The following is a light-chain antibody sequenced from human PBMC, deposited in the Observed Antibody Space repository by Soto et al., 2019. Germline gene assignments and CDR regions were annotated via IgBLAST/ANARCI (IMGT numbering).Light chain of an antibody. CDR2: GAP. Sequence: MMMTQSPATLSVSPGERVTLSCRTSHSVNSHVAWYQQKPGQAPRLLLYGAPTRATGIPARFSGTGSGTEFTLTISSLQPEDFALYYCQQYNDWPLTFGQGTKVDIK. J-gene: IGKJ1*01. CDR3: QQYNDWPLT. V-gene: IGKV3-15*01. CDR1: HSVNSH.